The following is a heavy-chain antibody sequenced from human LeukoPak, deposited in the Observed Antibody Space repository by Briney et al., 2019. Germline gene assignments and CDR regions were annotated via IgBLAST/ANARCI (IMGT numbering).Heavy chain of an antibody. CDR2: IYYSGST. CDR1: GGSISSYY. D-gene: IGHD3-10*01. CDR3: ARRGYGSGSFNRYYFDY. V-gene: IGHV4-59*08. Sequence: SETLSLTCTVSGGSISSYYWSWIRQTPGKGLEWIGYIYYSGSTNYNPSLKSRVTISVDTSKNQFSLKLSSVTAADTAVYYCARRGYGSGSFNRYYFDYWGQGNLVTVS. J-gene: IGHJ4*02.